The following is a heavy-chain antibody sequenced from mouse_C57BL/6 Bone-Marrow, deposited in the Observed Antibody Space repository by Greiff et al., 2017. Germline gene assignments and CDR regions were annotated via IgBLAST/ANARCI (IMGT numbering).Heavy chain of an antibody. D-gene: IGHD1-1*01. Sequence: DVKLVESGPGLAKPSQTLSLTCSVTGYSITSDYWNWIRKFPGNKLEYMGYISYSGSTYYNPSLKSRISITRDTSKNQYYLQLNSVTTEDTATYYCARSTVVATDAMDYWGQGTSVTVSS. CDR1: GYSITSDY. J-gene: IGHJ4*01. CDR2: ISYSGST. CDR3: ARSTVVATDAMDY. V-gene: IGHV3-8*01.